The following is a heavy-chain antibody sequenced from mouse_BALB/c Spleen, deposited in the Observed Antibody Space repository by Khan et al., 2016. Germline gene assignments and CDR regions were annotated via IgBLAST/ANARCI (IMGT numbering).Heavy chain of an antibody. Sequence: EVQLQESGPGLVKPSQSLSLTCTVTGYSITSDYAWNWIRQFPGNKLEWMGYISYSGITSYNPSLKSRISITRDTSKNQFFLQLISVTTEDTATHYCAYDSYYAWFPYWGQGTLVTVSA. CDR2: ISYSGIT. J-gene: IGHJ3*01. CDR1: GYSITSDYA. V-gene: IGHV3-2*02. D-gene: IGHD2-3*01. CDR3: AYDSYYAWFPY.